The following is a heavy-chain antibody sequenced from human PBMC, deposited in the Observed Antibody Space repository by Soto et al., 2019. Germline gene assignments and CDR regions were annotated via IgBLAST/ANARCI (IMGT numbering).Heavy chain of an antibody. J-gene: IGHJ4*02. CDR3: ARRYGYSFDY. D-gene: IGHD1-1*01. Sequence: QVQLQESGPGLVKPSETLSLTCTVSGGSISSYYWSWIRQPPGKGLEWIGYIYYRGSTNYNPSLRSRVTISVDTSKHLFSLKLSSVTAADTAVYYCARRYGYSFDYWGQGTLVTVSS. CDR1: GGSISSYY. V-gene: IGHV4-59*08. CDR2: IYYRGST.